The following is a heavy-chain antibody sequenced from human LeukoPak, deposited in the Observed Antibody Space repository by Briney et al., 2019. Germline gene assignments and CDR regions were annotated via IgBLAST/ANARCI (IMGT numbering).Heavy chain of an antibody. Sequence: SETLSLTXTVSGGSISSYYWSWIWQTAGKGLEWIGRSYTSGSTNYNPSLKSRVTMSVDTSKNQFSLKLSSVTAADTAVYYCARSAVIHYYYRSGSYYDYYYMDVWGKGTTVTVSS. CDR1: GGSISSYY. CDR2: SYTSGST. J-gene: IGHJ6*03. D-gene: IGHD3-10*01. CDR3: ARSAVIHYYYRSGSYYDYYYMDV. V-gene: IGHV4-4*07.